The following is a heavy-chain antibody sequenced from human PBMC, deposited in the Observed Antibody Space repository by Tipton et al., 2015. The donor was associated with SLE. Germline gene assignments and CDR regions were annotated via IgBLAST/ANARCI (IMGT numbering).Heavy chain of an antibody. D-gene: IGHD6-6*01. J-gene: IGHJ6*03. Sequence: SLRLSCAASGFTFSDYYMSWIRQAPGKGLEWVSYISSSGSTIYYADSVKGRFTISRDNAKNSLYLQMNSLRAEDTAVYYCAVAARPPYYYYYMDVWGKGTMVTVSS. V-gene: IGHV3-11*01. CDR3: AVAARPPYYYYYMDV. CDR1: GFTFSDYY. CDR2: ISSSGSTI.